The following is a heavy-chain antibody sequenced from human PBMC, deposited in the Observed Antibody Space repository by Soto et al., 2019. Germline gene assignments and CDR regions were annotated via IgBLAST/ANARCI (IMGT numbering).Heavy chain of an antibody. CDR3: ATSRISIAVAGETEYYFDY. D-gene: IGHD6-19*01. CDR2: INPNSGDT. Sequence: GASVKVSCKASGYIFTGYYMHWVRQAPGQGLEWMGRINPNSGDTNYTQKFQGWVTMTRDTSISAAYMELSRLRSDDTAVYYCATSRISIAVAGETEYYFDYWGQGTLVTVSS. V-gene: IGHV1-2*04. J-gene: IGHJ4*02. CDR1: GYIFTGYY.